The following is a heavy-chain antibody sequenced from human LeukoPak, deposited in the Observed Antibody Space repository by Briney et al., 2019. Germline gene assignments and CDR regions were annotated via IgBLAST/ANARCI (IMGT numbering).Heavy chain of an antibody. V-gene: IGHV3-73*01. D-gene: IGHD6-19*01. CDR2: IRSKANSYAT. Sequence: GGSLRLSCAASGFTFSGSAMHWVRQASGKGLEWVGRIRSKANSYATAYAASVKGRFTISRDDSKNTAYLQMNSLKTEDTAVCYCTRNIPEAVAGTDYWGQGTLVTVSS. J-gene: IGHJ4*02. CDR1: GFTFSGSA. CDR3: TRNIPEAVAGTDY.